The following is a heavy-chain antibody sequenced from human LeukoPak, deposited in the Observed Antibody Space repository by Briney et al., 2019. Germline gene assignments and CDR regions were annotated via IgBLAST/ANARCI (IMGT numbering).Heavy chain of an antibody. D-gene: IGHD5-18*01. J-gene: IGHJ4*02. V-gene: IGHV3-48*03. Sequence: GGSLRLSCAASGFTFSNYDMNWVRQAPGKGLEWVSYIGSSVNTILYADSVKGRFTISRDNAENSLYLQMNSLRADQTAIYYCEDRLTRLYSYGYAYWGQGTLVTVSS. CDR3: EDRLTRLYSYGYAY. CDR2: IGSSVNTI. CDR1: GFTFSNYD.